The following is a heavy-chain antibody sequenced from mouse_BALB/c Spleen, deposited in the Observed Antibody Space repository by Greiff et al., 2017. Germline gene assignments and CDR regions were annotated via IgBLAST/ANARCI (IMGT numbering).Heavy chain of an antibody. CDR2: IYPGDGDT. Sequence: QVQLQQSGAELVRPGSSVKISCKASGYAFSSYWMNWVKQRPGQGLEWIGQIYPGDGDTNYNGKFKGKATLTADKSSSTAYMQLSSLTSEDSAVYFCARWGRHYAMDYWGQGTSVTVSS. CDR3: ARWGRHYAMDY. CDR1: GYAFSSYW. V-gene: IGHV1-80*01. J-gene: IGHJ4*01. D-gene: IGHD2-12*01.